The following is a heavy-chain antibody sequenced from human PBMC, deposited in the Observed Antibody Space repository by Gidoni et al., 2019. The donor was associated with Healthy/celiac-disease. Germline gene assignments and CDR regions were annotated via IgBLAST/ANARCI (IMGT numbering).Heavy chain of an antibody. CDR3: AIVLRYFDWLLY. CDR2: INAGNGNT. J-gene: IGHJ4*02. D-gene: IGHD3-9*01. V-gene: IGHV1-3*05. Sequence: QVQLVQSGAEEKKPGASVKVSGKASGYTFTSYAMHWVRQAPGQRLEWMGWINAGNGNTKYSQKFQGRVTITRDTSASTAYMELSSLRSEDTAVYYCAIVLRYFDWLLYWGQGTLVTVSS. CDR1: GYTFTSYA.